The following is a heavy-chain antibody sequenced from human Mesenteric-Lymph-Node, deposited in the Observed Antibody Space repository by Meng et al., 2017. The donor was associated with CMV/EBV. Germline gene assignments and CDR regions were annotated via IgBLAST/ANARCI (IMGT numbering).Heavy chain of an antibody. Sequence: LSGSEWWSWVRQPPGKGLEWIGELHHRGSTNYSPSLKSRVTISVDKSRNQLSLILRSVSAADTAVYYCARAEVEGYCSGGSCYPPEYWGRGTLVTVSS. J-gene: IGHJ4*02. D-gene: IGHD2-15*01. CDR3: ARAEVEGYCSGGSCYPPEY. CDR2: LHHRGST. CDR1: LSGSEW. V-gene: IGHV4-4*02.